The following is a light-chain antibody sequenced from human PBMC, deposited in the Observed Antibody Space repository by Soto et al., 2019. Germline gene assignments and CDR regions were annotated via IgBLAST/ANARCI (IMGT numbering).Light chain of an antibody. J-gene: IGLJ3*02. Sequence: QSVLTQPPSASGSPGQSVTISCTGTSSDVGAYKYVSRYQQYPGKAPKLMIYEVTKRPSGVPDRFSGSKSGNTASLTVSGLQAEDEADYYCTSYVGNDSWVFGGGTKVTVL. V-gene: IGLV2-8*01. CDR1: SSDVGAYKY. CDR2: EVT. CDR3: TSYVGNDSWV.